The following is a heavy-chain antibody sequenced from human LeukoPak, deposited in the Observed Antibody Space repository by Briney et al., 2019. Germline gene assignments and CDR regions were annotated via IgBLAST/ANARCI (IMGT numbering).Heavy chain of an antibody. CDR3: ARDLTYSYGYGY. V-gene: IGHV3-66*01. Sequence: GGSLRLSCAASGFTVSSNYMSWVRQAPGKGLEWVSVIYSGGSTYYADSVKGRFTISRDNSKNTLCLQMNSLRAEDTAVYYCARDLTYSYGYGYWGQGTLVTASS. CDR1: GFTVSSNY. D-gene: IGHD5-18*01. J-gene: IGHJ4*02. CDR2: IYSGGST.